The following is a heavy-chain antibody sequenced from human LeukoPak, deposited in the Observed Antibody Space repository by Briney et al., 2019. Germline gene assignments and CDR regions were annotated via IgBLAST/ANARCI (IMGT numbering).Heavy chain of an antibody. J-gene: IGHJ4*02. Sequence: PVRSLRLSCAASGFTFSSYGMHWVRQAPGKGLEGVAVIWYDGSNKYYADSLKGRFTISRDNSKTTMYLQMNSLRAEDTAVYYCERVGPRSYGDYYYDYWGQGTMVTVSS. CDR2: IWYDGSNK. V-gene: IGHV3-33*01. CDR3: ERVGPRSYGDYYYDY. D-gene: IGHD4-17*01. CDR1: GFTFSSYG.